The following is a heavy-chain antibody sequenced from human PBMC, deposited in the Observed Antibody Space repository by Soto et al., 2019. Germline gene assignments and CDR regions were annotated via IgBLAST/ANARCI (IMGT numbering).Heavy chain of an antibody. CDR3: ARGFYDTGGYSSPFDI. Sequence: PSETLSLTCTVSGGSISSSSYYWGWIRQPPGKRLEWIGYMYYTGSTRYNPSLGSRVTFSVDASKNQFSLNLSSVTAADTAVYYCARGFYDTGGYSSPFDIWGQGILVTVSS. V-gene: IGHV4-61*05. CDR1: GGSISSSSYY. D-gene: IGHD3-22*01. J-gene: IGHJ5*02. CDR2: MYYTGST.